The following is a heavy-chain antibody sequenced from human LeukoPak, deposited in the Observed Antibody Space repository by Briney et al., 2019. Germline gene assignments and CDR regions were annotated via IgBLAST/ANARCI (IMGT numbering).Heavy chain of an antibody. J-gene: IGHJ1*01. CDR1: GFTFSSYA. CDR3: AKDYCSGGSCYHQPAIEYFQH. Sequence: PGGSLRLSCAASGFTFSSYAMSWVRQAPGKGLEWVSAISGSGGSTYYADSVKGRFTISRDNSKNTLYLQMSSLRAEDTAVYYCAKDYCSGGSCYHQPAIEYFQHWGQGTLVTVSS. D-gene: IGHD2-15*01. CDR2: ISGSGGST. V-gene: IGHV3-23*01.